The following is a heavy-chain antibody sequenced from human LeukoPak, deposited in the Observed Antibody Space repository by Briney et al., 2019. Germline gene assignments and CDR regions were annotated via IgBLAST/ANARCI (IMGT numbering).Heavy chain of an antibody. Sequence: ASLTVSCKASGYTFTDYNIHWVRHAPRQGVEWMGWINPNNGGTKYAEMFEGRVTMSRDTSISTSYMELTSLTSDDTPMIFCERAVRAATWGFYGMDAWGQGTTVTVSS. CDR1: GYTFTDYN. CDR3: ERAVRAATWGFYGMDA. J-gene: IGHJ6*02. CDR2: INPNNGGT. D-gene: IGHD4-17*01. V-gene: IGHV1-2*02.